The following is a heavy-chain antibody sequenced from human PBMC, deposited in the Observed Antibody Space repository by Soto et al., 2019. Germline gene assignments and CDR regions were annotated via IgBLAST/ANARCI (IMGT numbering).Heavy chain of an antibody. J-gene: IGHJ5*02. CDR2: INPNDGDT. CDR1: GYSFTDYY. CDR3: ARGRDRAVPSAIDIDAP. Sequence: QVQLAQSGAEVKEPGASVKVSCKASGYSFTDYYMHWVRQAPGQGLEWMGWINPNDGDTTYAQKFQGRVTLTRDTSIRTGYLEVSRLRNDDTAVYYWARGRDRAVPSAIDIDAPRGQGTLVTVSS. D-gene: IGHD3-10*01. V-gene: IGHV1-2*02.